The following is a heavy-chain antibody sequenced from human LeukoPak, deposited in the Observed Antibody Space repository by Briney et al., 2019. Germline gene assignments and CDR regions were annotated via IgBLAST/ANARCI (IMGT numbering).Heavy chain of an antibody. Sequence: SETLSLTCTVSGGSISSYYWSWIRQPPGKGPEWIGYFHYSGSTNYNPSLKSRVTISVDTSKNQFSLKLSSVTAADTAVYYCARGFDYDFWSGYSETHYYYYYMDVWGKGTTVTVSS. CDR2: FHYSGST. CDR3: ARGFDYDFWSGYSETHYYYYYMDV. V-gene: IGHV4-59*01. CDR1: GGSISSYY. J-gene: IGHJ6*03. D-gene: IGHD3-3*01.